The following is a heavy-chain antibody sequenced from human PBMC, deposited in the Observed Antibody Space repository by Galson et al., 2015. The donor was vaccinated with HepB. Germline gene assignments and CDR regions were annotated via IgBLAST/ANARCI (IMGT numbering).Heavy chain of an antibody. CDR1: GFTFSSYA. J-gene: IGHJ6*03. V-gene: IGHV3-23*01. CDR3: AKDGQLPYDDYYYYYMDV. CDR2: ITGNGRHT. D-gene: IGHD2-2*01. Sequence: SLRLSCAASGFTFSSYAMSWVRQAPGQGLEWISAITGNGRHTYYADSVKGRFSISRDNSKNTLYLQMNSLRAEDTAVYYCAKDGQLPYDDYYYYYMDVWGKGTTVTVSS.